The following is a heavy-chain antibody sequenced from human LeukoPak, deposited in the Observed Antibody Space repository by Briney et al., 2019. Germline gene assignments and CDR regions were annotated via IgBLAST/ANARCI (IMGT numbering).Heavy chain of an antibody. J-gene: IGHJ4*02. V-gene: IGHV3-30*02. Sequence: GGSLRLSCAASGFTFSSYGMHWVRQAPGKGLEWAAFIRYDGSNKYYADSVKGRFTISRDNSKNTLYLQMNSLRAEDTAVYYCAKDRQWLGSFDYWGQGTLVNVSS. CDR3: AKDRQWLGSFDY. CDR2: IRYDGSNK. D-gene: IGHD6-19*01. CDR1: GFTFSSYG.